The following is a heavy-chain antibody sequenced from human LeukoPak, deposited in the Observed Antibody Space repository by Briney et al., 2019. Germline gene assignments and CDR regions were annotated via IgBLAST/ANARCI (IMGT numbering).Heavy chain of an antibody. V-gene: IGHV3-23*01. CDR3: AKGPYYYDSSFSDYALFY. CDR1: GFTFSSYG. Sequence: GGSLRLSCAASGFTFSSYGMSWVRQAPGKGLEWVSAISGSGGSTYYADSVKGRFTISRDNSKNTLYLQMNSLRAEDTAVYYCAKGPYYYDSSFSDYALFYWGQGTLVTVSS. CDR2: ISGSGGST. D-gene: IGHD3-22*01. J-gene: IGHJ4*02.